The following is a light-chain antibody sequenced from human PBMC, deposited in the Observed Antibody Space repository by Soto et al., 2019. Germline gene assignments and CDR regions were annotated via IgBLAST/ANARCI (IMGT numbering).Light chain of an antibody. CDR3: QQYNSYLTWT. V-gene: IGKV1-5*03. Sequence: DIQMTQSPSTLSASVGDRVTITCRASQSISSWLAWYQRKPGKAPKLLIYKASSLESGVPSRFSGSGSGTEFTLTISSLQPDDFATYYCQQYNSYLTWTFGQGTKVDIK. J-gene: IGKJ1*01. CDR1: QSISSW. CDR2: KAS.